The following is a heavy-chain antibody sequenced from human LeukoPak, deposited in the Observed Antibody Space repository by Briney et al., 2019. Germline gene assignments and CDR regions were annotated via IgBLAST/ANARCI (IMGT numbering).Heavy chain of an antibody. CDR2: VTPSSGNT. V-gene: IGHV1-8*03. CDR1: GYTFTDYD. J-gene: IGHJ4*02. Sequence: GASVKVSCKTSGYTFTDYDINWVRQATGQGLERMGWVTPSSGNTGYAQKFQGRVTITRNTSISTAYMDLGSLRSDDTAVYYCSRGRFLEWSYPFDYWGQGTLVTVSS. CDR3: SRGRFLEWSYPFDY. D-gene: IGHD3-3*01.